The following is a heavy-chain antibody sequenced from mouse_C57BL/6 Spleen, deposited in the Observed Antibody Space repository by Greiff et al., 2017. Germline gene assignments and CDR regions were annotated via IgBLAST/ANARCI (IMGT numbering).Heavy chain of an antibody. Sequence: QVQLKQSGAELVKPGASVKMSCKASGYTFTTYPMAWVKQNHGKSLEWIGNFHPYNDDTKYNEKFKGKATLTVEKSSSTVYLELSRLTSDDSAFYSCGRKAAQGREFAYWGQGTLVTVSA. CDR2: FHPYNDDT. CDR1: GYTFTTYP. D-gene: IGHD3-2*02. V-gene: IGHV1-47*01. J-gene: IGHJ3*01. CDR3: GRKAAQGREFAY.